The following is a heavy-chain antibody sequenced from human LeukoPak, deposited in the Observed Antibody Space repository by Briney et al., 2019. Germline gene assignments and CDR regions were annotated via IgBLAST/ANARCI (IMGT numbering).Heavy chain of an antibody. Sequence: PGGSLRLSCAASGFTFSGSAMHWVRQASGKGLGWVGRIRSKANSYATAYAASVKGRFTISRDDSKNTAYLQMNSLKTEDTAVYYCTRNHDAFDIWGQGTMVTVSS. CDR3: TRNHDAFDI. CDR2: IRSKANSYAT. J-gene: IGHJ3*02. CDR1: GFTFSGSA. V-gene: IGHV3-73*01.